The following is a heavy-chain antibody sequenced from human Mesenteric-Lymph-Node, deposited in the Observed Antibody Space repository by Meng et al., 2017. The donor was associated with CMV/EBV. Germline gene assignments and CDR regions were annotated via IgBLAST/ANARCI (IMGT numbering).Heavy chain of an antibody. D-gene: IGHD3-3*01. V-gene: IGHV3-43*01. CDR1: GFTFDDYT. CDR2: ITWTGDIT. CDR3: ARDPITIFGVIKSHFYYYAMDV. Sequence: GESLKISCAASGFTFDDYTMHWVRQAPGTGLEWVSLITWTGDITYYTDSVRGRFTVSRDNSKNSLYLQMNSLKTEDTALYYCARDPITIFGVIKSHFYYYAMDVWGQGTTVTVSS. J-gene: IGHJ6*02.